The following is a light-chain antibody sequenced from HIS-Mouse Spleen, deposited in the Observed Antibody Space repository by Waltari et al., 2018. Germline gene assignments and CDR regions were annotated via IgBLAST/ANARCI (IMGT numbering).Light chain of an antibody. Sequence: QSALTQPASVSGSPGQSITISCTGTSSDVGSYNLVSWYQQHPGKAPKLRIYEGSKRPYGVPNRFSGSKSGNTASLPISGLQAEDEADYCCCSYAGSSTSVVFGGGTKLTVL. J-gene: IGLJ2*01. CDR3: CSYAGSSTSVV. CDR1: SSDVGSYNL. CDR2: EGS. V-gene: IGLV2-23*01.